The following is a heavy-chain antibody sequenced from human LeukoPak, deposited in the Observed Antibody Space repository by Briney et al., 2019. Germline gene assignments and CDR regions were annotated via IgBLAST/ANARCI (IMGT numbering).Heavy chain of an antibody. CDR3: AKDRFTMIVVVIKGYYFDY. D-gene: IGHD3-22*01. V-gene: IGHV3-23*01. CDR1: GFTFSSYA. CDR2: ISGSGGST. Sequence: PGGSLRLSCAASGFTFSSYAMSWVRQAPGKGLEWVSAISGSGGSTYYADSVKGRFTISRDNSKNTLYLQMASLSAEDTAVYYCAKDRFTMIVVVIKGYYFDYWGQGTLVTASS. J-gene: IGHJ4*02.